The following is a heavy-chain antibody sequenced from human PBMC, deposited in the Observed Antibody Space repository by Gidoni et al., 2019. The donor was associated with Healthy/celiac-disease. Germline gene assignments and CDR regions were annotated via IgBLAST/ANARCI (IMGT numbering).Heavy chain of an antibody. V-gene: IGHV3-33*01. J-gene: IGHJ6*02. CDR3: ARDYIAVAGTGDYYYYGMDV. D-gene: IGHD6-19*01. CDR1: GFPFSSYG. Sequence: QVQLVESGGGVVQPGRSLRLSCAASGFPFSSYGMHWVRQAPGKGLEWVAVIWYDGSNKYYADSVKGRFTISRDNSKNTLYLQMNSLRAEDTAVYYCARDYIAVAGTGDYYYYGMDVWGQGTTVTVSS. CDR2: IWYDGSNK.